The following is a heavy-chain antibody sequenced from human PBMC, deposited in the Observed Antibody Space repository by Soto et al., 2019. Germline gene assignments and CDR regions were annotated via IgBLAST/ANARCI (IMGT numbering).Heavy chain of an antibody. CDR1: GFTFSDYD. V-gene: IGHV3-15*05. CDR2: IKSKTDCAKT. J-gene: IGHJ4*02. Sequence: PGGSLRLSCAASGFTFSDYDMSWIRQAPGKGLEWIGRIKSKTDCAKTDYAGPVKGRFTISRDDSKKTLFVKMNGLKTEDTAVYYCTTIIPKGRSELGTWGQGT. D-gene: IGHD1-26*01. CDR3: TTIIPKGRSELGT.